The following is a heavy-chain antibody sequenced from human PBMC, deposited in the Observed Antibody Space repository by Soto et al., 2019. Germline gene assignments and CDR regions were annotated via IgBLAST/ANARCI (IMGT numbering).Heavy chain of an antibody. J-gene: IGHJ6*03. CDR1: GGSFSGYY. Sequence: SETLSHTCAVYGGSFSGYYWSWIRQPPGKGLEWMGEINHSGSTNYNPSLKSRVTISVDTSKNQFSLKLSSVTAADTAVYYCARLPAAILPYYYYYMDVWGKGSTVTVSS. V-gene: IGHV4-34*01. D-gene: IGHD2-2*02. CDR3: ARLPAAILPYYYYYMDV. CDR2: INHSGST.